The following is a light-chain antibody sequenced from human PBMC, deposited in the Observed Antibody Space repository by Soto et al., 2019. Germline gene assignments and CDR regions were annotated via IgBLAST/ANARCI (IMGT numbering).Light chain of an antibody. CDR1: QSVSSN. J-gene: IGKJ1*01. Sequence: EIVLTQSTATLSVSPGERATLSCRASQSVSSNLAWYQQKPGQAPRLLIYGASTRATGIPARFSGSGSGTEFTLTISSLQSEDFAVYYCQQYNNWRWTFGQGTKVDIK. CDR2: GAS. CDR3: QQYNNWRWT. V-gene: IGKV3-15*01.